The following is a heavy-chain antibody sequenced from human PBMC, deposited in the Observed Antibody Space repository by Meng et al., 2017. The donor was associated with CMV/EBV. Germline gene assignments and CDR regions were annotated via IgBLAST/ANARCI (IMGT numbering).Heavy chain of an antibody. CDR2: ISAYNDNT. CDR3: ARARLGVETGAHPSYIYYGMDV. V-gene: IGHV1-18*01. D-gene: IGHD1-26*01. Sequence: SVKVSCQASGYTFTSYCISWVRQAPGQGLEWMGWISAYNDNTNYAQKLQDRVTMTTDTSTSTAHMELRSLRSDDTAVYYYARARLGVETGAHPSYIYYGMDVWGQGTTVTVSS. J-gene: IGHJ6*02. CDR1: GYTFTSYC.